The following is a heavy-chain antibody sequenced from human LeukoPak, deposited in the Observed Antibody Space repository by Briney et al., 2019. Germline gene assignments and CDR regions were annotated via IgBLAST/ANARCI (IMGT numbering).Heavy chain of an antibody. CDR2: INTNTGNP. D-gene: IGHD3-3*01. CDR3: ARYDFGYDFWSGYYLGDQGVY. V-gene: IGHV7-4-1*02. Sequence: ASVKVSCKASGYTFTSYAMNWVRQAPGQGLEWMGWINTNTGNPTYAQGFTGRFVFSLDTSVSTAYLQISSLKAEDTVVYYCARYDFGYDFWSGYYLGDQGVYWGQGTLVTVSS. J-gene: IGHJ4*02. CDR1: GYTFTSYA.